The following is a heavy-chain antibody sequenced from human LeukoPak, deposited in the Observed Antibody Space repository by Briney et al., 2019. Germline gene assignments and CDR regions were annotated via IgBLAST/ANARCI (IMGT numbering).Heavy chain of an antibody. D-gene: IGHD2-21*01. CDR3: AKRGDSGACNDY. V-gene: IGHV3-33*06. J-gene: IGHJ4*02. CDR1: GFTFSSYG. CDR2: IWSGGRNK. Sequence: GGSLRLSCAASGFTFSSYGMHWVRQAPGKGLEWVAVIWSGGRNKYYADSVKGRFTISRDNSKNTLYLQMNSLRAEDTALYYCAKRGDSGACNDYWGQGTLVTVSS.